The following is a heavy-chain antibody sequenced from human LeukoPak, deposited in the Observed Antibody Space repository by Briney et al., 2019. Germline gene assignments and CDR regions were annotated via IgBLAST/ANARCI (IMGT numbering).Heavy chain of an antibody. CDR3: AIPPLSGTGSSRPLAEMDV. CDR2: ISHTGSTM. V-gene: IGHV3-48*04. J-gene: IGHJ6*02. D-gene: IGHD3-10*01. Sequence: GGSLRLSCAASGFRFSSYSMNWVRQAPGKGLEWISYISHTGSTMSYADSVKGRFTISRDNARNSLHLQMNSLRAEDTAVYYCAIPPLSGTGSSRPLAEMDVWGQATTVTVSS. CDR1: GFRFSSYS.